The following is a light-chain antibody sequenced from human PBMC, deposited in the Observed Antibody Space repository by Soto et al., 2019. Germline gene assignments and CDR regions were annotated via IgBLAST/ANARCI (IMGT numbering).Light chain of an antibody. Sequence: DLQMTQSPSTLSASVGDRVTITCRASQSISHWLAWYKQKPGKAPKLLIYKTSKLDSGVTSRFSGSGSGTEFSLTSSSLQTDAVATYYCQQYKSFSLTVGGGTRVEVK. V-gene: IGKV1-5*03. CDR1: QSISHW. CDR2: KTS. J-gene: IGKJ4*01. CDR3: QQYKSFSLT.